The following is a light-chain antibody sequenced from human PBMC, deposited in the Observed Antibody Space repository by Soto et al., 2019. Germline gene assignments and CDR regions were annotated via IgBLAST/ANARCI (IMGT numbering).Light chain of an antibody. V-gene: IGKV3-20*01. CDR3: QQYGSASFP. CDR1: QSVSSSY. J-gene: IGKJ3*01. CDR2: GAS. Sequence: EIVLTQSPGTLSLSPGERATLSCRASQSVSSSYLAWYQQKPGQAPRLLIYGASSRATGIPDRFSGSGSGTDFTLTISRLEPEDFAEYYCQQYGSASFPFGPGTKVDIK.